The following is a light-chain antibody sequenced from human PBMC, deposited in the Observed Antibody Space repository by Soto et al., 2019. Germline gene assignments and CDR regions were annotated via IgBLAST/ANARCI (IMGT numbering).Light chain of an antibody. V-gene: IGLV2-14*01. CDR2: EVS. CDR3: SSYTTSSSYV. CDR1: SSDVGGYDY. Sequence: QSALTQPASVSGSPGQSITMSCTGTSSDVGGYDYVSWYQQHPGEVPKLIIFEVSSRPAWISNRFSASKSGNTASLTISGLQAEDEADYCCSSYTTSSSYVFGTGTKVTVL. J-gene: IGLJ1*01.